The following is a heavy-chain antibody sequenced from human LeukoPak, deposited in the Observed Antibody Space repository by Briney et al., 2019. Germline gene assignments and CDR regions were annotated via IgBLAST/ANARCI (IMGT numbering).Heavy chain of an antibody. CDR1: GGSISSSNYY. CDR2: IYYSGST. V-gene: IGHV4-39*07. Sequence: SETLSLTCSVSGGSISSSNYYWGWIRQPPGKGLEWIGSIYYSGSTYYNPSLKSRVTISVDTSKNQFSLKLSSVTAADTAVYYCARAPGVLAYCGGDCYGAFDIWGQGTMVTVSS. D-gene: IGHD2-21*02. J-gene: IGHJ3*02. CDR3: ARAPGVLAYCGGDCYGAFDI.